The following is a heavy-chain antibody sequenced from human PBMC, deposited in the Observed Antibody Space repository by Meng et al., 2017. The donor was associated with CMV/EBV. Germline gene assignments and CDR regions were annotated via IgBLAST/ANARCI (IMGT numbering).Heavy chain of an antibody. V-gene: IGHV3-48*04. CDR3: ARETFSSASYLGRWLDP. J-gene: IGHJ5*02. D-gene: IGHD1-26*01. CDR2: ISSSGTTI. Sequence: GGSLRLSCAASGFTFSSYWMHWVRQAPGKGLEWVSYISSSGTTIKYADSVKGRFTISGDSAKSSLYLQMNSLSAEDTAVYYCARETFSSASYLGRWLDPWGQGTLVTVSA. CDR1: GFTFSSYW.